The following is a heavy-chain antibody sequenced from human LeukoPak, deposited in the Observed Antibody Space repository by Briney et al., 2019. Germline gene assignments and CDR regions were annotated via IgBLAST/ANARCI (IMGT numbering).Heavy chain of an antibody. J-gene: IGHJ1*01. Sequence: PGGSLRLSCAASGFTFSSYAMHWVRQAPGKGLEWVAVISYDGSNKYYADSVKGRFTISRDNSKNTLYLQMNSLRAEETAVYYCARDSLPRVFLPGGYFQHWGQGTLVTVSS. CDR3: ARDSLPRVFLPGGYFQH. V-gene: IGHV3-30*04. CDR1: GFTFSSYA. D-gene: IGHD3-10*01. CDR2: ISYDGSNK.